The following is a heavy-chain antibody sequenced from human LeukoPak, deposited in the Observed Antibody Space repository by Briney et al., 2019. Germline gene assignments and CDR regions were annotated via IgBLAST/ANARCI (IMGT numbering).Heavy chain of an antibody. D-gene: IGHD1-14*01. CDR3: VRDAVTAY. CDR1: GFTVSSNY. CDR2: IYSGGST. V-gene: IGHV3-53*01. Sequence: AGGSLRLSCAAAGFTVSSNYMSWVRQAPGKGLEWVSVIYSGGSTYYADSVKGRFTISRDNSKNTLFLQMNSLRNEDTAVYYCVRDAVTAYWGQGTLVTISS. J-gene: IGHJ4*02.